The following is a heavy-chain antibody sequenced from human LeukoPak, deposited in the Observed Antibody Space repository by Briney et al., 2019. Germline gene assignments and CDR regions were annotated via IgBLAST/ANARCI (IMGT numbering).Heavy chain of an antibody. D-gene: IGHD6-19*01. V-gene: IGHV1-46*01. J-gene: IGHJ4*02. CDR1: GYTFTGYF. Sequence: GASVKVSCKASGYTFTGYFIHWVRQAPGQGLEWMGIINPSGGSTDYAQKFQGRVTMTRDTSTSTVYMELSSLRSEDTAVYYCARRGSSGWYFDYWGQGTLVAVSS. CDR3: ARRGSSGWYFDY. CDR2: INPSGGST.